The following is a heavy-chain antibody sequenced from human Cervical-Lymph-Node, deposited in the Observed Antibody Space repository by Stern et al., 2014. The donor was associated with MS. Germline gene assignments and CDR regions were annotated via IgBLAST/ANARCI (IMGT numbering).Heavy chain of an antibody. CDR2: INPNTGGP. J-gene: IGHJ4*02. Sequence: VQLVQSGAEVKKPGASVTVSCKASGYSFIGYYLHWVRQAPGQGLEWMGWINPNTGGPSYAEKFQDWVTITRDTSISTVYMELSRLKSDDTAVYYCVRAGRGYSGYDLDSWGQGTLVTVSS. V-gene: IGHV1-2*04. D-gene: IGHD5-12*01. CDR1: GYSFIGYY. CDR3: VRAGRGYSGYDLDS.